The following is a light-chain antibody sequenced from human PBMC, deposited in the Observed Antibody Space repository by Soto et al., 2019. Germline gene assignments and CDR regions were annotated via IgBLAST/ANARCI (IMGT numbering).Light chain of an antibody. CDR3: QQYNSYYRT. CDR1: QSLTNSF. V-gene: IGKV3-20*01. Sequence: EFVLTQSPGTLSLSPGARATLSCRASQSLTNSFIAWYQQRPGQAPRLLIYDTSSRASGIPDRFSGSGSGTELTLTISSLQPDDFATYYGQQYNSYYRTFGQGTKVDIK. CDR2: DTS. J-gene: IGKJ1*01.